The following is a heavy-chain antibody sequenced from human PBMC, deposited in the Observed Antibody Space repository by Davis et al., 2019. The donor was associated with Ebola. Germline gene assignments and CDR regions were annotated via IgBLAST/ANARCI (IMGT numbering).Heavy chain of an antibody. Sequence: GGSLRLSCTASGFTFGDYAMSWFRQAPGKGLEWVGFIRSKAYGGTTEYAASVKGRFTISRDDSKSIAYLQMNSLKTEDTAVYYCTREPPPYCGGDCYLFYWGQGTLVTVSS. CDR1: GFTFGDYA. CDR3: TREPPPYCGGDCYLFY. V-gene: IGHV3-49*03. CDR2: IRSKAYGGTT. J-gene: IGHJ4*02. D-gene: IGHD2-21*01.